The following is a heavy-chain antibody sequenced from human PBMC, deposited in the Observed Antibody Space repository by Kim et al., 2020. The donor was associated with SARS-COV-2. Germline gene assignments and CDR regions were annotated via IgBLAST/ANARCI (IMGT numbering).Heavy chain of an antibody. CDR3: ARVPLWFGELGDDYYYGMDV. CDR1: GYTFTSYA. Sequence: ASVKVSCKASGYTFTSYAMNWVRQAPGQGLEWMGWINTNTGNPTYAQGFTGRFVFSLDTSVSTAYLQICSLKAEDTAVYYCARVPLWFGELGDDYYYGMDVWGQGTTVTVSS. J-gene: IGHJ6*02. CDR2: INTNTGNP. D-gene: IGHD3-10*01. V-gene: IGHV7-4-1*01.